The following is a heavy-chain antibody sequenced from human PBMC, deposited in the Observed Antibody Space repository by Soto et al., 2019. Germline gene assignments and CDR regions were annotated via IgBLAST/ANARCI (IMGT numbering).Heavy chain of an antibody. Sequence: SETLSLTCAVYGGSFSGYYWSWIRQPPGKGLEWIGEINHSGSTNYNPSLKSRVTISVDTSKNQFSLKLSSVTAADTAVYYCATAGIAVAPTGYFQHWGQGTLVTVSS. J-gene: IGHJ1*01. D-gene: IGHD6-19*01. CDR3: ATAGIAVAPTGYFQH. V-gene: IGHV4-34*01. CDR1: GGSFSGYY. CDR2: INHSGST.